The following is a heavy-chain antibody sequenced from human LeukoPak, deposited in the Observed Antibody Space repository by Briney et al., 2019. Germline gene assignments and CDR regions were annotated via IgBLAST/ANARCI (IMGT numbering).Heavy chain of an antibody. J-gene: IGHJ4*02. D-gene: IGHD5-18*01. CDR1: GGSISSYY. CDR3: ARSLGVRNSYGLYYFDY. V-gene: IGHV4-34*01. Sequence: PSETLSLTCTVPGGSISSYYWSWIRQPPGKGLEWIGEINHSGSTNYNPSLKSRVTISVDTSKNQFSLKLSSVTAADTAVYYCARSLGVRNSYGLYYFDYWGQGTLVTVSS. CDR2: INHSGST.